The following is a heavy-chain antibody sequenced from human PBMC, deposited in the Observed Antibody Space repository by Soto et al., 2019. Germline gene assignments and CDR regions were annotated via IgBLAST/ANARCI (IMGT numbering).Heavy chain of an antibody. CDR2: INSDGSTT. CDR1: VFTFSDYW. CDR3: ARALTGTFDY. D-gene: IGHD2-8*02. V-gene: IGHV3-74*01. Sequence: GGSMRLSCAASVFTFSDYWMHWVRQAPGKGLVWVSRINSDGSTTNYADSVRGRFTISRDNAKNTLYLQMDSLRVEDTAVYYCARALTGTFDYWGHGALVTVSS. J-gene: IGHJ4*01.